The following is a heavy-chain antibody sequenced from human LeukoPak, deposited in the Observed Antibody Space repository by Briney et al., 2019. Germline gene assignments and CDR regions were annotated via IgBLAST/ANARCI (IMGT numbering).Heavy chain of an antibody. CDR2: IIPSLGTP. CDR3: ARAGSSRFSVPYYFNY. J-gene: IGHJ4*02. D-gene: IGHD6-13*01. V-gene: IGHV1-69*04. Sequence: SVKVSCKASGDTFSNYAISWVRQAPGQGLEWVGRIIPSLGTPNYAQKFQGRVTITADRSTTTAYMELSSLRFEDTAVYYCARAGSSRFSVPYYFNYWGQGTPITVSS. CDR1: GDTFSNYA.